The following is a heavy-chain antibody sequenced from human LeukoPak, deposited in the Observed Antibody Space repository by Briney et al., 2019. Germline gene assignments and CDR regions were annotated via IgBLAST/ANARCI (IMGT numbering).Heavy chain of an antibody. J-gene: IGHJ4*02. CDR1: GYTFTSYY. D-gene: IGHD3-9*01. CDR2: INPSGGST. CDR3: ARLMTGPVDY. Sequence: ASVKVSCKASGYTFTSYYMHWVRQAPGQGLEWMGIINPSGGSTNYAQKFQGRVTMTRDTSTSTDYMELSSLRSEDTAVYYCARLMTGPVDYWGQGTLVTVSS. V-gene: IGHV1-46*01.